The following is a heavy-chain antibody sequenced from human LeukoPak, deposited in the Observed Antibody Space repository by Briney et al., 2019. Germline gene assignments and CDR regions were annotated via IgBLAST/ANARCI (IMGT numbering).Heavy chain of an antibody. CDR3: ARAPTTSYPYYYYYYMDV. J-gene: IGHJ6*03. CDR1: GGTFSSYA. V-gene: IGHV1-69*05. CDR2: IIPIFGTA. D-gene: IGHD3-16*02. Sequence: SVKVSCKASGGTFSSYAISWVRQAPGQGLEWMGGIIPIFGTANYAQKFQGRVTITTDESTCTAYMELSSLRSEDTAVYYCARAPTTSYPYYYYYYMDVWGKGTTVTVSS.